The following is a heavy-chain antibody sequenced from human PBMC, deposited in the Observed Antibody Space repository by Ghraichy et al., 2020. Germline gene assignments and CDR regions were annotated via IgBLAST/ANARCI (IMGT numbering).Heavy chain of an antibody. J-gene: IGHJ5*02. CDR1: GGSISSSSYY. Sequence: SETLSLTCTVSGGSISSSSYYWGWIRQPPGKGLEWIGSIYYSGSTYYNPSLKSRVTISVDTSKNQFSLKLSSVTAADTAVYYCAREIWFGELPNWFDPWGQGTLVTVSS. CDR2: IYYSGST. V-gene: IGHV4-39*02. D-gene: IGHD3-10*01. CDR3: AREIWFGELPNWFDP.